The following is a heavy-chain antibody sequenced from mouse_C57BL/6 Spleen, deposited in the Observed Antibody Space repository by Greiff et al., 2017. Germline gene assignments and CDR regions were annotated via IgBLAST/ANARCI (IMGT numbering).Heavy chain of an antibody. J-gene: IGHJ1*03. CDR3: ARFRDWYFDV. CDR1: GYTFTDYY. V-gene: IGHV1-19*01. Sequence: EVQLQQSGPVLVKPGASVKMSCKASGYTFTDYYMNWVKQSPGQSLEWIGVINPSNGGTSYNQKFKGKATLTVDNSSSTAYMKLNSLTSEDSAVYYCARFRDWYFDVWGTGTTVTVSS. CDR2: INPSNGGT.